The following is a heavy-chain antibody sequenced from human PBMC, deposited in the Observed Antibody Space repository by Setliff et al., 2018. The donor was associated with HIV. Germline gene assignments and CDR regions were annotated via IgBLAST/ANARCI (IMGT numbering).Heavy chain of an antibody. Sequence: PGESLTISCKGSGYSFTSYWIGWVRQMPGKGLEWMGIIYPGDSDTRYSPSFQGQVTTSADKSISTAYLQWSSLKASDTAMYYCARQAASVDDYGDYFAYRGQGTLVTVSS. CDR1: GYSFTSYW. CDR3: ARQAASVDDYGDYFAY. D-gene: IGHD4-17*01. V-gene: IGHV5-51*01. CDR2: IYPGDSDT. J-gene: IGHJ4*02.